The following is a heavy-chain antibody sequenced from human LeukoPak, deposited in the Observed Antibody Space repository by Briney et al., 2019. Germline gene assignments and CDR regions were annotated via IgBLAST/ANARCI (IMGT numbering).Heavy chain of an antibody. Sequence: PGGSLRLSCAASGFTFSSYAVSWVRQAPGKGLEWVSAISGSGGSTYYADSVKGRFTISRDNSKNTLYLQMNSPRAEDTAVYYCAKGVGQWLVKLAFDIWGQGTMVTVSS. D-gene: IGHD6-19*01. CDR1: GFTFSSYA. J-gene: IGHJ3*02. V-gene: IGHV3-23*01. CDR3: AKGVGQWLVKLAFDI. CDR2: ISGSGGST.